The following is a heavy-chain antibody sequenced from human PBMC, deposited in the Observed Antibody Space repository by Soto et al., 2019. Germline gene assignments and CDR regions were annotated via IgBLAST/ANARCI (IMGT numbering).Heavy chain of an antibody. V-gene: IGHV1-69*02. Sequence: SVKVSCKASGGTFSSYTISWVRQAPGQGLEWMGRIIPVLGIANYAQKFQGRVTITADKSTSTAYMELSSLRSEDTAVYYCAGDCSGGSCYSDYWGQGTLVTVSS. CDR3: AGDCSGGSCYSDY. J-gene: IGHJ4*02. CDR1: GGTFSSYT. D-gene: IGHD2-15*01. CDR2: IIPVLGIA.